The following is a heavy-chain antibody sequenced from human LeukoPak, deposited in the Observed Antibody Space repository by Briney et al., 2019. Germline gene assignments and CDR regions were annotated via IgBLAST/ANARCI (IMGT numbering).Heavy chain of an antibody. J-gene: IGHJ4*02. CDR3: ARVRCSSTSCYERGFDY. D-gene: IGHD2-2*01. CDR2: IIPTFGTA. CDR1: GGTFSSYA. Sequence: ASVKVSCKASGGTFSSYAISWVRQAPGQGLEWMGGIIPTFGTANYAQKFQGRVTITADESTSTAYMELSSLRSEDTAVYYCARVRCSSTSCYERGFDYWGQGTLVTVSS. V-gene: IGHV1-69*13.